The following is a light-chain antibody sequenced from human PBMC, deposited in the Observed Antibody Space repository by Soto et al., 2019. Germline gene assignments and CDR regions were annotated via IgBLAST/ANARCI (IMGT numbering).Light chain of an antibody. CDR2: GAS. CDR1: QSGSTN. J-gene: IGKJ2*01. Sequence: EIVMTQSPATLSVSPGERDTLSCRASQSGSTNLAWYQQKPGQAPRLPMYGASTRATGIPARFSGSGSGTEFTLTISRLQSEDFAVYYCQQYHNWPPYTFGQGTQLEIK. V-gene: IGKV3-15*01. CDR3: QQYHNWPPYT.